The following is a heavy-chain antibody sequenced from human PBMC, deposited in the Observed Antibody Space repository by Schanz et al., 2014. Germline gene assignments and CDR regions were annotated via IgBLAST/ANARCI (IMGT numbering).Heavy chain of an antibody. D-gene: IGHD3-22*01. CDR1: GFTFSSYA. CDR2: ISNDGSIK. V-gene: IGHV3-30-3*01. J-gene: IGHJ4*02. CDR3: AKDPSHGDYDYYFDY. Sequence: QVQLVESGGGVVQPGRSLRLSCAASGFTFSSYAMHWVRQAPGKGLEWVALISNDGSIKYYADSVKGRFTISRDNSKNTLYLQMNSLRAEDTAVYYCAKDPSHGDYDYYFDYWGQGTLVTVSS.